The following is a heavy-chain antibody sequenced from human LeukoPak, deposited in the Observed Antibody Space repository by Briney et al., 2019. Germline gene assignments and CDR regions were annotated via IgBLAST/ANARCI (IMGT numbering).Heavy chain of an antibody. CDR1: GGSISSGAFY. J-gene: IGHJ4*02. V-gene: IGHV4-30-4*01. CDR3: ARKDYGDYYYDC. CDR2: IYNRGST. D-gene: IGHD4-17*01. Sequence: SQTLSLTCTVSGGSISSGAFYWSWIRQPPGKGLDSIGYIYNRGSTYYDPSRKSLVTKTVDTTKNQYSLKLSSETAAVTAVYNSARKDYGDYYYDCWGQGTLVTVS.